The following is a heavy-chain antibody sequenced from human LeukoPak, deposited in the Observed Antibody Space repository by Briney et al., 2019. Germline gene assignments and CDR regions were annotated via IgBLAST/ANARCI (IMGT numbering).Heavy chain of an antibody. V-gene: IGHV3-30*09. J-gene: IGHJ4*02. CDR2: ISYDGSNK. D-gene: IGHD2-2*02. Sequence: GGSLRLSCAASGFTFSTYDMHWVRQAPGKGLEWVAVISYDGSNKYYADSVKGRFAISRDNSKNTVYLQMNSLRVEDTAVYYCARANTPFADYWGQGTLVTVSS. CDR1: GFTFSTYD. CDR3: ARANTPFADY.